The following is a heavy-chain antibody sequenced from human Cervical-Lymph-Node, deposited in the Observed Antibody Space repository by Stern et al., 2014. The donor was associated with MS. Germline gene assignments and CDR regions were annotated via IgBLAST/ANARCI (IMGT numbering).Heavy chain of an antibody. CDR2: INAGNGNT. CDR1: GYTFTSYA. D-gene: IGHD3-10*01. J-gene: IGHJ5*02. CDR3: ARDCKLRRFGSRGWFDP. Sequence: QLVQSGAEVKKPGASVKVSCKASGYTFTSYAMHWVRQAPGQRLEWMGWINAGNGNTKYSQKFQGRVTMTRNTSISTAYMELSSLRSEDTAVYYCARDCKLRRFGSRGWFDPWGQGTLVTVSS. V-gene: IGHV1-3*01.